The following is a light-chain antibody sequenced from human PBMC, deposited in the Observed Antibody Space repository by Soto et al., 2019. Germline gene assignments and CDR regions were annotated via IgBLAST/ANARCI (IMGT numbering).Light chain of an antibody. CDR3: QQRSNWPIT. CDR1: QSVSSY. CDR2: DAS. J-gene: IGKJ5*01. V-gene: IGKV3-11*01. Sequence: EIVLTQSPATLSLSPGERATLSCRASQSVSSYLAWYQQKPGQAPRLLIYDASSRATGIPDRFSGSGSGTDFTLIISRLEPEDFAVYYCQQRSNWPITFGQGTRLEI.